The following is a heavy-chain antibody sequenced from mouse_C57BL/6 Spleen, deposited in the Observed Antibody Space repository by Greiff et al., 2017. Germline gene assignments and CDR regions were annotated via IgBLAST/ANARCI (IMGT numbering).Heavy chain of an antibody. CDR1: GFSLTSYG. V-gene: IGHV2-6*01. CDR3: ASAVGNAMDY. Sequence: QVQLQQSGPGLVAPSQSLSITCTVSGFSLTSYGVDWVRQSPGKGLEWLGVIWGVGSTNYNSALKSRLSISKDNSKSQVFLKMNSLQTDDTAMYYCASAVGNAMDYWGQGTSVTVSS. D-gene: IGHD1-1*02. CDR2: IWGVGST. J-gene: IGHJ4*01.